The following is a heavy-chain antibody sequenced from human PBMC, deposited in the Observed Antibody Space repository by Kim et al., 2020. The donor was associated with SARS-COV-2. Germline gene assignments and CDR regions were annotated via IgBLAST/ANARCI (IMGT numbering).Heavy chain of an antibody. V-gene: IGHV3-7*01. CDR3: ARLGSSSWNFDY. Sequence: LSLTCAASGFTFSSYWMSWVRQAPGKGLEWVANIKQDGSEKYYVDSVKGRFTISRDNAKNSLYLQMNSLRAEDTAVYYCARLGSSSWNFDYWGQGTLVTVSS. CDR2: IKQDGSEK. J-gene: IGHJ4*02. D-gene: IGHD6-13*01. CDR1: GFTFSSYW.